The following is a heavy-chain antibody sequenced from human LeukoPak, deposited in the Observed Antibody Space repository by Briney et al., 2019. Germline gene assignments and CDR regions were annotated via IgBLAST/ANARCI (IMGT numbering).Heavy chain of an antibody. CDR2: IYTSGST. CDR1: GGSISSYY. J-gene: IGHJ4*02. V-gene: IGHV4-4*07. D-gene: IGHD3-10*01. CDR3: ARDYYGSGSYYFDY. Sequence: SETLSLTCTVAGGSISSYYWSWIRQPAGKGLEWIGRIYTSGSTNYNPSLTSRVTMSVDTSKNQFSLKLSSVTAADTAVYYCARDYYGSGSYYFDYWGQGTLVTVSS.